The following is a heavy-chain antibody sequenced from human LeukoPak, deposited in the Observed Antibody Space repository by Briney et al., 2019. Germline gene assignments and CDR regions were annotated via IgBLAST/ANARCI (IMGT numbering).Heavy chain of an antibody. D-gene: IGHD3/OR15-3a*01. J-gene: IGHJ4*02. CDR2: ISNNGGYT. CDR1: GFTFSSSA. Sequence: GGSLRLSCAASGFTFSSSAMSWVRQAPGKGLEWVSAISNNGGYTHYADSVQGRFTISRDNSKSTLCLQMNSLRAEDTAVYYCARGDGLPRRRYFDSWGQGTLVTVSS. CDR3: ARGDGLPRRRYFDS. V-gene: IGHV3-23*01.